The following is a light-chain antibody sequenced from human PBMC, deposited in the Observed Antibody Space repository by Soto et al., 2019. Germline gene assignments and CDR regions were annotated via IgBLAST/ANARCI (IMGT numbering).Light chain of an antibody. J-gene: IGKJ4*01. CDR1: KSVGGD. V-gene: IGKV3-11*01. CDR3: QQRSNWTLT. Sequence: DIVLTQSPATLSLTPGHGASLSCRASKSVGGDLVWYQQHPGQAPRILIYDASNTATGIPARFSGSGSGTDCTLTISSLEPEDFAVYYCQQRSNWTLTFGGGTKVDIK. CDR2: DAS.